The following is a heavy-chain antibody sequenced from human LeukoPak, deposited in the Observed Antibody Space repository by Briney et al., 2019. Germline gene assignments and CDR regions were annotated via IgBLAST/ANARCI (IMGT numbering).Heavy chain of an antibody. V-gene: IGHV1-69*05. Sequence: ASVKVSCKASGGTFSSYAISWVRQAPGQGLEWMGGIIPIFGTANYAQKFQGRVTITTDESTSTAYMEPSSLRSEGTAVYYCARALPGDGDLFFDYWCQGTLVTVSS. CDR1: GGTFSSYA. J-gene: IGHJ4*02. D-gene: IGHD4-17*01. CDR3: ARALPGDGDLFFDY. CDR2: IIPIFGTA.